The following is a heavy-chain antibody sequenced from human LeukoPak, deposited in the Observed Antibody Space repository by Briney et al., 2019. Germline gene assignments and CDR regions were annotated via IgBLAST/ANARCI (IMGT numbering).Heavy chain of an antibody. CDR3: CWLSRYDFWSGYDVDY. CDR2: INPNSGGT. J-gene: IGHJ4*02. D-gene: IGHD3-3*01. Sequence: VASVKVSCKASGYTFTGYYMHWVRQAPGQGLEWMGWINPNSGGTNYAQKFQGRVTMTRDTSISTAYMELGRLRSDDTAVYYCCWLSRYDFWSGYDVDYWGQGTLVTVSS. CDR1: GYTFTGYY. V-gene: IGHV1-2*02.